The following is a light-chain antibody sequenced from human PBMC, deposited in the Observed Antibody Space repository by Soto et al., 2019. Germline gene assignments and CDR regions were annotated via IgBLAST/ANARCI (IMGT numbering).Light chain of an antibody. CDR1: SSDVGGYNY. J-gene: IGLJ1*01. V-gene: IGLV2-14*01. Sequence: QSALTQPASVSGSPGQSITISCTGTSSDVGGYNYVSWYQQHPGRAPKLMIYEGINRPSGVSSRFSGSKSGNTASLTISGLQADDGADYYCSSFISTSTFYVFGSGTKVTVL. CDR3: SSFISTSTFYV. CDR2: EGI.